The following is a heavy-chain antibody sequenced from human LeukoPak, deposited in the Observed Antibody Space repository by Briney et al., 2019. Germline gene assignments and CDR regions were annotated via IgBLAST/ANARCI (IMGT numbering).Heavy chain of an antibody. J-gene: IGHJ4*02. CDR2: INHSGST. D-gene: IGHD3-10*01. V-gene: IGHV4-34*01. CDR1: GGSFSGYY. Sequence: SETLSLTCAVYGGSFSGYYWSWIRQPPGKGLEWIGEINHSGSTNYNPSLKSRVTISVDTSKNQFSLKLSSVTAADTAVYYCARQRRRNYYGSGSYYGPCDYWGQGTLVTVSS. CDR3: ARQRRRNYYGSGSYYGPCDY.